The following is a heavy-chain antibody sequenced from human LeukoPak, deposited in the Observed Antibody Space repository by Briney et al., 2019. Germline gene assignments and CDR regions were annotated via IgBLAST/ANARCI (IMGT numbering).Heavy chain of an antibody. CDR1: GFTFSSYW. V-gene: IGHV3-74*03. Sequence: GGSLRLSCAASGFTFSSYWMHWVRQAPGKGLVWVSRINSDGSSTTYADSVKGRFTISRDNSKNTLYLQMNSLRAEDTAVYYCARNIVGATPYYFDYWGQGTLVTVSS. CDR2: INSDGSST. J-gene: IGHJ4*02. CDR3: ARNIVGATPYYFDY. D-gene: IGHD1-26*01.